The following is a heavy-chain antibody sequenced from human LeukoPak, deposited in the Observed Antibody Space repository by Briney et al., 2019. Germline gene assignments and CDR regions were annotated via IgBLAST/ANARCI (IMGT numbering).Heavy chain of an antibody. CDR1: GFTFDDYA. Sequence: GGSLRLPCAASGFTFDDYAMHWVRQAPGKGLEWVSGISWNSGSIGYADSVKGRFTISRDNAKNSLYLQMNSLRAEDTALYYCAKDXFRXSXGWXQGYFDLWGRGTLVTVSX. CDR2: ISWNSGSI. CDR3: AKDXFRXSXGWXQGYFDL. D-gene: IGHD6-19*01. V-gene: IGHV3-9*01. J-gene: IGHJ2*01.